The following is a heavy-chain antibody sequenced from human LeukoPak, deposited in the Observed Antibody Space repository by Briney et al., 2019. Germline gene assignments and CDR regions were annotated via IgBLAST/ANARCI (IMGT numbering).Heavy chain of an antibody. J-gene: IGHJ4*02. CDR1: GFTFTSSA. D-gene: IGHD4-11*01. V-gene: IGHV1-58*02. CDR2: MVVGSGNT. CDR3: AALYSNHEDY. Sequence: GTSVKVSFKASGFTFTSSAMQWVRQARGHRLEWIGWMVVGSGNTNYAHKFPERVTITMHISTSTAYMELSSLRSEDTAVYYCAALYSNHEDYWGQGTLVTVSS.